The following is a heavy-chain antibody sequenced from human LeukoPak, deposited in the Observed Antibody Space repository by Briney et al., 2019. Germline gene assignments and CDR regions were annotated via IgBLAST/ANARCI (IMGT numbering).Heavy chain of an antibody. J-gene: IGHJ5*02. CDR3: ARGNYYDSSGYYPS. D-gene: IGHD3-22*01. CDR2: INHSGST. V-gene: IGHV4-34*01. CDR1: GGSFSGYY. Sequence: SETLSLTCAVYGGSFSGYYWSWIPQPPGKGLEWIGEINHSGSTNYNPSLKSRVTISVETSKNQFSLKLSSVTAADTAVYYCARGNYYDSSGYYPSWGQGTLVTVSS.